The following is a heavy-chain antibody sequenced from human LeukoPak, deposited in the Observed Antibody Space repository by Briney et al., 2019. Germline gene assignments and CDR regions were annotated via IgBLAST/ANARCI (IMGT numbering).Heavy chain of an antibody. CDR2: ISSTGGTT. V-gene: IGHV3-23*01. J-gene: IGHJ4*02. CDR1: GITFSSYG. Sequence: GGSLRLSCAASGITFSSYGMSWVRQAPGKGLEWVSSISSTGGTTYYADSVKGRFTISRDNSKNTLYLQMNSLRAEDTAVYYCARAMVWDHGDYWGQGTLVTVSS. CDR3: ARAMVWDHGDY. D-gene: IGHD1-26*01.